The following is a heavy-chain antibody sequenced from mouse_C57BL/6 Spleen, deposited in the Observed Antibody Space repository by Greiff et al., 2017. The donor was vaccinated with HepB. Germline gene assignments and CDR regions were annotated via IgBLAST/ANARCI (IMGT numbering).Heavy chain of an antibody. CDR2: IHPNSGST. V-gene: IGHV1-64*01. CDR1: GYTFTSYW. CDR3: ARWVLAAYFDV. J-gene: IGHJ1*03. D-gene: IGHD2-3*01. Sequence: VQLQQSGAELVKPGASVKLSCKASGYTFTSYWMHWVKQRPGQGLEWIGMIHPNSGSTNYNEKFKSKATLTVDKSSSTAYMQLSSLTSEDSAVYYCARWVLAAYFDVWGTGTTVTVSS.